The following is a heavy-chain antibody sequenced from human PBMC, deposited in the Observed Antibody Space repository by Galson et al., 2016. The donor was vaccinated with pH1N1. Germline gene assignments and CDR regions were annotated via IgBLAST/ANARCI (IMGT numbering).Heavy chain of an antibody. D-gene: IGHD3-3*01. CDR2: INHSGST. V-gene: IGHV4-34*01. Sequence: TLSLTCAVYGGSFSGYYWSWIRQPPGKGLEWIGEINHSGSTKYNPSLKSRVIISVDTSKNQFSLKMSSVTAADTAMYYCARHYGILEWLEFHWFDPWGQGTLVTVSS. CDR3: ARHYGILEWLEFHWFDP. CDR1: GGSFSGYY. J-gene: IGHJ5*02.